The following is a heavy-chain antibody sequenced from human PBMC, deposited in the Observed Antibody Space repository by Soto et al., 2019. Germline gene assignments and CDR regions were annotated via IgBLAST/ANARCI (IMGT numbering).Heavy chain of an antibody. V-gene: IGHV3-64D*06. J-gene: IGHJ6*02. D-gene: IGHD3-16*01. CDR3: VKGSRGEFYYYYHGVDV. CDR1: GFSFNKYA. Sequence: PGGSLRLSCAASGFSFNKYAMHWVRQAPGTGLEYVSGISDTGGSTSHADSVKGRSTISRDNSKDTLFLQMNSLRPEDTAVYYCVKGSRGEFYYYYHGVDVWGQGTTVTVSS. CDR2: ISDTGGST.